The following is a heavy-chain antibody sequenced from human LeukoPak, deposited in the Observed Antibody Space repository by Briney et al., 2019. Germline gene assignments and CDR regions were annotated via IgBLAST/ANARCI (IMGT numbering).Heavy chain of an antibody. D-gene: IGHD3-3*01. V-gene: IGHV5-51*01. CDR2: IYPGDSDT. J-gene: IGHJ4*02. Sequence: GESLKISCKGSGYSFTSYWIGWVRQMPGKGLERMGIIYPGDSDTRYSPSFQGQVTISADKSISTAYLQWSSLKASDTAMYYCARHKATIFGVVIGGDYWGQGTLVTVSS. CDR3: ARHKATIFGVVIGGDY. CDR1: GYSFTSYW.